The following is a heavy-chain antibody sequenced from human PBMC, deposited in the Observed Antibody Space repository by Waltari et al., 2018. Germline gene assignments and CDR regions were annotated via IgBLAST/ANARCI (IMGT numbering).Heavy chain of an antibody. Sequence: QVQLVQCGAEVKKPGPSVQVACKASGYTFTSTDTTWVRQATGQGLEWMGWMNPNSVNPGYSQKVQGRVTMTMNTSISTAYMELSSLRSDDTAVYYCARVAVPAAPWGQGTLVTVSS. CDR2: MNPNSVNP. J-gene: IGHJ4*02. V-gene: IGHV1-8*01. CDR1: GYTFTSTD. D-gene: IGHD2-2*01. CDR3: ARVAVPAAP.